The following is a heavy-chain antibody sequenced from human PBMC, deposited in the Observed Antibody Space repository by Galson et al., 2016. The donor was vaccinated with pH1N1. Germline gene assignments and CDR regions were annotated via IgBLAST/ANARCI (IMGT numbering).Heavy chain of an antibody. Sequence: TLSLTCIVSGASVSSGEYYWSWIRQPPGKGLEWIAYIYYSGSTYYNPSLKSRVTISSDMSKNHFSLRLSSVTAADTAMYYCARGIRGNQPDRTYHFDFWGQGALVTVSS. CDR1: GASVSSGEYY. CDR3: ARGIRGNQPDRTYHFDF. J-gene: IGHJ4*02. V-gene: IGHV4-30-4*01. CDR2: IYYSGST. D-gene: IGHD1-14*01.